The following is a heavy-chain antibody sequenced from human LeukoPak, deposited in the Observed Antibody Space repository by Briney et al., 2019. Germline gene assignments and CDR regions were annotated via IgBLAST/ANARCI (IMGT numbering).Heavy chain of an antibody. J-gene: IGHJ5*02. V-gene: IGHV4-4*07. D-gene: IGHD3-10*01. CDR2: IYTTGST. CDR3: ARGVSKFYYGSGTGDTWFDP. Sequence: SETLSLTCAVSGDSITDYYWTWVRQPAGRGLEWIGRIYTTGSTNYNPSLKSRVTMSVDTSKNQFSLKLTSVTAADTAVYYCARGVSKFYYGSGTGDTWFDPWGQGTLVTVSS. CDR1: GDSITDYY.